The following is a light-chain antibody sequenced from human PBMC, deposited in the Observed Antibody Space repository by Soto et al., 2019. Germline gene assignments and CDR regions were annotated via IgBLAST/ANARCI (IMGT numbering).Light chain of an antibody. CDR1: QSVSIN. CDR2: GAS. Sequence: ELVMTQSPATLSVSPGERANLSCRASQSVSINLAWYQQKPGQAPRLLIYGASSRATDIPDRFSGSGSGTDFTLTISRLEPEDFALYYCQQYGTSPVTFGGGTKVDI. J-gene: IGKJ4*01. CDR3: QQYGTSPVT. V-gene: IGKV3-20*01.